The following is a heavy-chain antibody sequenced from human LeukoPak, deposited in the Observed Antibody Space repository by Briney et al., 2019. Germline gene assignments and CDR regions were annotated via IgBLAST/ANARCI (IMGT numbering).Heavy chain of an antibody. CDR1: GFTFSSYG. V-gene: IGHV3-30*18. CDR2: ISFDGSNK. Sequence: PGGSLRLSCAASGFTFSSYGMYWVRQAPGKGLEWVAVISFDGSNKYYADSVRGRFTGSRDNSKDTLYLQMNSLRAEDTAVYYCAKDEIGAVAGLLDYWGQGILVTVSS. CDR3: AKDEIGAVAGLLDY. J-gene: IGHJ4*02. D-gene: IGHD6-19*01.